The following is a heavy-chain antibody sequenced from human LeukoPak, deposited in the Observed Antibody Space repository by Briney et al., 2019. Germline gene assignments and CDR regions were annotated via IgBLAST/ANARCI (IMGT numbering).Heavy chain of an antibody. CDR1: VFSFSTYD. CDR2: TTSIGRTT. V-gene: IGHV3-48*03. CDR3: ARLPDPYYYYYMDV. J-gene: IGHJ6*03. Sequence: GGSLRLSCAASVFSFSTYDMNWVRQAPGKGLKWVSYTTSIGRTTYYADSVKGRFTISRDNAKHSLYLQMNSLRVEDTAVYYCARLPDPYYYYYMDVWGKGTTVTVSS.